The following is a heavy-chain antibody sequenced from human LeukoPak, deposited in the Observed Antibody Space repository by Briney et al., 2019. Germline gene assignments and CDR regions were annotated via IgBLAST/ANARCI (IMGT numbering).Heavy chain of an antibody. CDR3: ARDIPATI. Sequence: KPSETLSLTCTVSGGSISSGGYYWSWIRQPPGKGLEWIGEINHSGSTNYNPSLKSRVTISVDTSKNQFSLKLSSVTAADTAVYCCARDIPATIWGQGTMVTVSS. J-gene: IGHJ3*02. CDR2: INHSGST. V-gene: IGHV4-39*07. CDR1: GGSISSGGYY.